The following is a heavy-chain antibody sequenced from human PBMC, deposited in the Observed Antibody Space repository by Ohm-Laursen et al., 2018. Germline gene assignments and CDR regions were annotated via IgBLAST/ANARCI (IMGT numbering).Heavy chain of an antibody. V-gene: IGHV3-74*01. J-gene: IGHJ4*02. CDR2: INSDGSST. CDR1: GFTFSTYC. D-gene: IGHD6-13*01. Sequence: SLRLSCAASGFTFSTYCMHWVRQAPGKGLVWVARINSDGSSTVYAASVQGRITISRDNAKNTLYLQINSLRAEDTAVYYCARTIGAAADHWGQGTLVTVSS. CDR3: ARTIGAAADH.